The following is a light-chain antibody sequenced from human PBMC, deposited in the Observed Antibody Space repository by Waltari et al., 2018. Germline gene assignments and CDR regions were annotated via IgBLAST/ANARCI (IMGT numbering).Light chain of an antibody. CDR2: DAS. CDR1: QSISNK. Sequence: EIVMTQSPATLSVSPGERAILSCSASQSISNKSAWYQQKPGQAPRLLIYDASTTATGIPATFSGSGAGTEFTLTSSSLQSEDFVVYYCQQYNSWPYTFGQGTKLEIK. CDR3: QQYNSWPYT. V-gene: IGKV3-15*01. J-gene: IGKJ2*01.